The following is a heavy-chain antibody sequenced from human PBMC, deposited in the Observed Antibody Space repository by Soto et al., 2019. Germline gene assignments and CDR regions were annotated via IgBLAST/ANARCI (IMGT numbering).Heavy chain of an antibody. J-gene: IGHJ6*02. CDR1: GYTFTGYY. CDR2: INPNSGGT. D-gene: IGHD4-4*01. CDR3: ARVRHTVPPSGPRGVGGMDV. Sequence: ASVKVSCKASGYTFTGYYMHWVRQAPGQGLEWMGWINPNSGGTNYAQKFQGWVTMTRDTSISTAYMELSRPRSDDTAVYYCARVRHTVPPSGPRGVGGMDVWGQGTTVTVSS. V-gene: IGHV1-2*04.